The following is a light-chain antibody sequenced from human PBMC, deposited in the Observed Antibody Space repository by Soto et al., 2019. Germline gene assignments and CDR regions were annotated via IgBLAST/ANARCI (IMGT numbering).Light chain of an antibody. CDR3: QSYDSSLTGNVV. V-gene: IGLV1-40*01. Sequence: QSVLPQPPSLSGAPGQRVTISCTGSSSNIGAGNDVNWYQQLPGAVPKLLIYGNTNRPSGVPDRFSGSKSGTSAALAITGLQAEDEAHYYCQSYDSSLTGNVVFGGGTKLTVL. J-gene: IGLJ2*01. CDR1: SSNIGAGND. CDR2: GNT.